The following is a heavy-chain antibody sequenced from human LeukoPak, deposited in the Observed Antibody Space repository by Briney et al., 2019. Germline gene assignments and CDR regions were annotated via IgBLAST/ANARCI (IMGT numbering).Heavy chain of an antibody. Sequence: SETLSLTCTVSGGSISSGDYYWSWIRQPPGKRLEWIGYIYYSGSTYYNPSLKSRVTISVDTSKNQFSLKLSSVTAADTAVYYCAREVRTTNYGGHVDYWGQGTLVTVSS. V-gene: IGHV4-30-4*08. CDR3: AREVRTTNYGGHVDY. CDR1: GGSISSGDYY. CDR2: IYYSGST. D-gene: IGHD4-23*01. J-gene: IGHJ4*02.